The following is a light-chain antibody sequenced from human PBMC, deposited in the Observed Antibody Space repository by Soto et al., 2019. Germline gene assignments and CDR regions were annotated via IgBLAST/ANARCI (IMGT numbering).Light chain of an antibody. V-gene: IGKV3-20*01. CDR2: GAS. CDR3: QQYGSSPPT. J-gene: IGKJ5*01. CDR1: QSVSSNY. Sequence: EIVLTQSPVTLSLSPGERATLSCRASQSVSSNYLAWYQQKPGQAPRLLIYGASSRATGIPDRFSGSGSGTDFTLTISRLEPEDFAVYYCQQYGSSPPTFGQGTRLEIK.